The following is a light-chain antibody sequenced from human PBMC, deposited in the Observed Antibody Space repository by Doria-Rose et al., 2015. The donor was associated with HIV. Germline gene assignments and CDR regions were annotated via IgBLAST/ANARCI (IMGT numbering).Light chain of an antibody. CDR1: QGVSNF. Sequence: SPSSLSASVGDRVTITCRASQGVSNFLAWFQQKPGKAPNSLIYGASSLQSGVPSKFSGSGSATDLTLTISSLQPEYFAAYYCQHYNDYPPYTFGQGTKLEIK. V-gene: IGKV1-16*02. CDR2: GAS. J-gene: IGKJ2*01. CDR3: QHYNDYPPYT.